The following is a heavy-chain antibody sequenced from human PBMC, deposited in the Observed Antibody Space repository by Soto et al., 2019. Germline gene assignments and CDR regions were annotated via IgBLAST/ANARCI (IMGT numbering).Heavy chain of an antibody. J-gene: IGHJ4*02. V-gene: IGHV3-23*01. CDR3: AKDSPSYTTSPFYFDS. Sequence: PGGSLRLSCAAFGFDFNKYAMTWVRQAPGKGLQWVSSITSNGDSAYYADSVKGRFTTSRDNSMNTLYLQMNSLRADDTAVFYCAKDSPSYTTSPFYFDSWGQGTLVTVSS. D-gene: IGHD2-2*02. CDR2: ITSNGDSA. CDR1: GFDFNKYA.